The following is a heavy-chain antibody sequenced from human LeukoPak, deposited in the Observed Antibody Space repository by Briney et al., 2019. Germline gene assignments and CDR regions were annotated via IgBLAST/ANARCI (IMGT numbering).Heavy chain of an antibody. Sequence: SETLSLTCTVSGGSISSGDYYWSWIRQPPGKGREWIGYIYYSGSTYYNPSLMSRVTISVDTSQHQFSLTLSSVTAADTAVYYCARQVGYYEAFDIWGQGTMVTVSS. CDR2: IYYSGST. V-gene: IGHV4-30-4*08. CDR3: ARQVGYYEAFDI. CDR1: GGSISSGDYY. J-gene: IGHJ3*02. D-gene: IGHD1-26*01.